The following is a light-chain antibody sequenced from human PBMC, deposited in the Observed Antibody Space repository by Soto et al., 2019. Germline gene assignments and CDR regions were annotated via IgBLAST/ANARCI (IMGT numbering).Light chain of an antibody. CDR3: CSYAGSYPYV. V-gene: IGLV2-11*01. CDR2: DVS. J-gene: IGLJ1*01. Sequence: QSALTQPRSVSGSPGQSVTISCTGTSSDVGGYNYVSWYQQHPGKAPKLMIYDVSKRPSGVPDRFSGSKSGNTASLTISGLQAADEADYYCCSYAGSYPYVFGTGTKLTVL. CDR1: SSDVGGYNY.